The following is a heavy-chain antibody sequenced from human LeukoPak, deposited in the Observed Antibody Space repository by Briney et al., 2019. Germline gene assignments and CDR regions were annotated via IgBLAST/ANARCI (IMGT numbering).Heavy chain of an antibody. V-gene: IGHV3-33*01. Sequence: PGRSLRLSCAASGFTFSNYGMHWVRHAPGKGLEWVALIWYDGSNKYYADSVKGRFTISRDNSKNTLYLQMNSLRAEDTAVYYCAREMGLNIVATFGYWGQGTLVTVSS. CDR1: GFTFSNYG. CDR2: IWYDGSNK. J-gene: IGHJ4*02. D-gene: IGHD5-12*01. CDR3: AREMGLNIVATFGY.